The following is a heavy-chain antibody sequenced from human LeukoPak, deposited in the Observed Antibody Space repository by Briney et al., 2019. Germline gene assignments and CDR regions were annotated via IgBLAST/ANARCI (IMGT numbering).Heavy chain of an antibody. CDR2: IYYSGST. CDR3: ARVTGYMIEDYFDY. J-gene: IGHJ4*02. V-gene: IGHV4-59*01. Sequence: SENLSLTCTVSGGSISSYYWSWIRQPPGKGLEWIGYIYYSGSTNYKPSLKSRVTISVETSKNQFSLKLRSVTAADTAVYYCARVTGYMIEDYFDYWGQGTLVTVSS. CDR1: GGSISSYY. D-gene: IGHD3-22*01.